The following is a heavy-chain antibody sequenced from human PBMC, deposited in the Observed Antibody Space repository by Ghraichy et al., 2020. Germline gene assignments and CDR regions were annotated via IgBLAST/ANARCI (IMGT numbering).Heavy chain of an antibody. CDR1: GGSFSGYY. J-gene: IGHJ4*02. V-gene: IGHV4-34*01. D-gene: IGHD6-13*01. CDR2: INHSGST. Sequence: SETLSLTCAVYGGSFSGYYWSWIRQPPGKGLEWIGEINHSGSTNYNPSLKSRVTISVDTSKNQFSLKLSSVTAADTAVYYCARGRRKQQLVGPHYFDYWGQGTLVTVSS. CDR3: ARGRRKQQLVGPHYFDY.